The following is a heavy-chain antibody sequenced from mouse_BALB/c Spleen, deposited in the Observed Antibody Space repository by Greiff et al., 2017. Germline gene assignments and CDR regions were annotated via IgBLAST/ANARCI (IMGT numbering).Heavy chain of an antibody. CDR3: ARHYYGSSWYFDV. J-gene: IGHJ1*01. D-gene: IGHD1-1*01. Sequence: EVQLQESGGDLVKPGGSLKLSCAASGFTFSSYGMSWVRQTPDKRLEWVATISSGGSYTYYPDSVKGRFTISRDNAKNTLYLQMSSLKSEDTAMYYCARHYYGSSWYFDVWGAGTTVTVSS. CDR2: ISSGGSYT. V-gene: IGHV5-6*01. CDR1: GFTFSSYG.